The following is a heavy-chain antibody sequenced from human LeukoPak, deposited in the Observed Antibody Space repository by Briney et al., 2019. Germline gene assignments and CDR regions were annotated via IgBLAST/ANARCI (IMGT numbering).Heavy chain of an antibody. Sequence: SETLSLTCTVAGASLNNYHWTWIRQPAGKGLEWIGRIYLSGLPTSGSTNYNPSLSSRVTMSLDTSKKQFFLNLTSVTAADTAVYYCTRGSCYSSGLNSYAPWGQGTLVTVSS. D-gene: IGHD3-22*01. CDR1: GASLNNYH. J-gene: IGHJ5*02. CDR3: TRGSCYSSGLNSYAP. V-gene: IGHV4-4*07. CDR2: IYLSGLPTSGST.